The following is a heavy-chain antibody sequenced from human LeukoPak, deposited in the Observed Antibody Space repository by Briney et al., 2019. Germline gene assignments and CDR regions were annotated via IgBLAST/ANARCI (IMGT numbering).Heavy chain of an antibody. Sequence: GGALRLSCAASGFTFSDYYMSWIRQAPGKGLEWVSYISSNGSTIYYAESVKGRFTSSRDNAKNSLYLQMNSLRAEDTAVYYCARGETYYYYMDVWGKGTTVTISS. CDR3: ARGETYYYYMDV. V-gene: IGHV3-11*01. CDR2: ISSNGSTI. CDR1: GFTFSDYY. J-gene: IGHJ6*03.